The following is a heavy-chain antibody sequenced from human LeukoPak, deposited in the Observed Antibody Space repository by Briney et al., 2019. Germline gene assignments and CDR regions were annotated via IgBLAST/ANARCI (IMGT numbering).Heavy chain of an antibody. CDR2: ISSDESNT. CDR3: ARAWSGDLDY. CDR1: GFVFFAYT. V-gene: IGHV3-30*01. J-gene: IGHJ4*02. Sequence: GGSLRLSCAGSGFVFFAYTMHWVRQTPDRGLESVGFISSDESNTFYAESVKGRFTISRDDSRDTFYLHMTGLRPEDTAVYYCARAWSGDLDYWGQGTAVIVSS. D-gene: IGHD3-3*01.